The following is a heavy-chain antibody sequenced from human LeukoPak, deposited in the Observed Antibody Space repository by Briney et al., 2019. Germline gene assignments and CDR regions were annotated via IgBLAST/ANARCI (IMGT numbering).Heavy chain of an antibody. CDR2: ISSSGSTI. Sequence: GGSLRLSCAASGFTFSDYYMSWIRQAPGKGLEWASYISSSGSTIYYADSVKGRFTISRDNAKNSLYLQMNSLRAEDTAVYYCARRELKEEYYYGSGSYFVDYFDYWGQGTLVTVSS. D-gene: IGHD3-10*01. CDR3: ARRELKEEYYYGSGSYFVDYFDY. J-gene: IGHJ4*02. CDR1: GFTFSDYY. V-gene: IGHV3-11*01.